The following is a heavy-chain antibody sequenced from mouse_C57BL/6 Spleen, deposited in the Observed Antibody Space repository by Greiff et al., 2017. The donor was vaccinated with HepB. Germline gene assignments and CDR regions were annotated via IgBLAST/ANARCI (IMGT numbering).Heavy chain of an antibody. CDR1: GYTFTGYW. V-gene: IGHV1-9*01. CDR2: ILPGSGST. J-gene: IGHJ1*03. CDR3: ARYYGNYDWYFDV. D-gene: IGHD2-1*01. Sequence: VQLQQSGAELMKPGASVKLSCKATGYTFTGYWIEWVKQRPGHGLEWIGEILPGSGSTNYNEKFKGKATFTADTSSNTAYMRLSSLTTEDSAIYYCARYYGNYDWYFDVWGTGTTVTVSS.